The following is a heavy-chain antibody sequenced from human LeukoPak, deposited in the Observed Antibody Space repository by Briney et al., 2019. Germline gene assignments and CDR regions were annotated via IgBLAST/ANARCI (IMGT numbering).Heavy chain of an antibody. Sequence: GGSLRLSCAASGFTVSSNYMSWVRQAPGKGLEWVSVTYSGGSTYYADSVKGRFTISRDNSKNTLYLQMNSPRAEDTAVYYCARAHDYGIDYWGQGTLVTVSS. V-gene: IGHV3-53*01. CDR3: ARAHDYGIDY. J-gene: IGHJ4*02. CDR2: TYSGGST. CDR1: GFTVSSNY. D-gene: IGHD4-17*01.